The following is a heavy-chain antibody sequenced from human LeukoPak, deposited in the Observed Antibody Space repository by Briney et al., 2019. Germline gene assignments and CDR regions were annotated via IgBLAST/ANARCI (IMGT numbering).Heavy chain of an antibody. CDR2: ISYDGSNK. CDR3: ARDDYADSEGLDY. CDR1: GLTFRSYG. D-gene: IGHD4-17*01. V-gene: IGHV3-30*19. J-gene: IGHJ4*02. Sequence: GESLRLSCAASGLTFRSYGMHWVRQAPGKGLEWVAVISYDGSNKDYGDSVNGRFTNTRENSKNKLYLHMKSLRADSTADCYCARDDYADSEGLDYWGQGTLVTVSS.